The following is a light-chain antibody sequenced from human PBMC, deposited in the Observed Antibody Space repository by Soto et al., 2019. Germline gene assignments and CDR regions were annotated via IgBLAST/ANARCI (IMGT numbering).Light chain of an antibody. J-gene: IGKJ3*01. Sequence: DIQMTQSPSSLSASVGDRVTITCRASQSITTFLNWYQQKPGKAPQLLIYAASSLQSGVPPRFSGSGSGTDFTLIISSLQPEDFATYYCQQSYGTPLTFGPGTKVDFK. CDR1: QSITTF. CDR3: QQSYGTPLT. CDR2: AAS. V-gene: IGKV1-39*01.